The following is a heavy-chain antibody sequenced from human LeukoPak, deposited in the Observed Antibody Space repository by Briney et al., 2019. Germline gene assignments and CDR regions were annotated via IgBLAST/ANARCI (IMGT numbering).Heavy chain of an antibody. Sequence: GGSLRLSCAASGFTFSSYSLNWVRQAPGKGLGWVSSISSTGSTIYYADSVKGRFTISRDNAKNSLYLQMNSLRAEDTAVYYCAELGITMIGGVWGKGTTVTISS. J-gene: IGHJ6*04. D-gene: IGHD3-10*02. V-gene: IGHV3-48*04. CDR2: ISSTGSTI. CDR3: AELGITMIGGV. CDR1: GFTFSSYS.